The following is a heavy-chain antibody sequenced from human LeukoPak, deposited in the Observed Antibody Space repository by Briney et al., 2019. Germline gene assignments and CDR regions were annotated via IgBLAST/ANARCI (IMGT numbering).Heavy chain of an antibody. Sequence: SETLSLTCTLSGGSISSYYWNWIRHSAGKGLEWIGRIHTSGSTNYNPSLKSRVTMSVDTSKNKSSLKLSSVTAADTAVYYCARVICSGGSCRFDYWGQGTLVTVSS. CDR2: IHTSGST. V-gene: IGHV4-4*07. J-gene: IGHJ4*02. CDR3: ARVICSGGSCRFDY. D-gene: IGHD2-15*01. CDR1: GGSISSYY.